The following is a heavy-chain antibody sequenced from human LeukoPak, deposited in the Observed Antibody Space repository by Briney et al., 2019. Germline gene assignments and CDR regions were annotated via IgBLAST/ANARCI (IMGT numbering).Heavy chain of an antibody. Sequence: SETLSLTCTVSGGSISTRNYYWGWIRQPPGKGLEWIGGIYYSGSPYYNPSLKSRVTISVDTSKNQFSMKLRSMTAADTAVYYCARLMDGCNPDYWGQGTLVTVSS. CDR2: IYYSGSP. CDR1: GGSISTRNYY. J-gene: IGHJ4*02. CDR3: ARLMDGCNPDY. D-gene: IGHD5-24*01. V-gene: IGHV4-39*01.